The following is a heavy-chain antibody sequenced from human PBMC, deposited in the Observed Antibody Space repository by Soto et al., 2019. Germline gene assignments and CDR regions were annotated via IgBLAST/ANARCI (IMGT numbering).Heavy chain of an antibody. J-gene: IGHJ5*02. V-gene: IGHV3-30*18. D-gene: IGHD2-8*01. CDR2: ISYDGSDT. Sequence: QVQLVESGGGVVKPGRSLRLSCAASGYIFSGYALHWVRQVPGKGLEWVADISYDGSDTYYGESVKGRFSISRDNSKNTLYLQMSSLSGEDTAVDYCVQDDGAAGIGSVQPWGQGTLVTVPS. CDR1: GYIFSGYA. CDR3: VQDDGAAGIGSVQP.